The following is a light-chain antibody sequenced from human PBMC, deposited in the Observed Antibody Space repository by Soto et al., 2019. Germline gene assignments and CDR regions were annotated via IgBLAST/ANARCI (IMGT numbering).Light chain of an antibody. V-gene: IGKV3-20*01. J-gene: IGKJ1*01. Sequence: EIVLTQSPGALSLSPGDRATLSCRASQSFSSTYLAWYQQKPGQAPRLLIYGASSRATGIPDSFSGSGSGTDFTLTISRLEPEDFAVYYYQLYVDSPPRWTFGQGTKVEIK. CDR2: GAS. CDR3: QLYVDSPPRWT. CDR1: QSFSSTY.